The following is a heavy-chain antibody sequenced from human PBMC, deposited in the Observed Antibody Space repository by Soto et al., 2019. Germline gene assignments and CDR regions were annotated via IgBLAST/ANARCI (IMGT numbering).Heavy chain of an antibody. D-gene: IGHD3-22*01. CDR2: ISSNGGST. Sequence: GGSLRLSCSASGFTFSSYAMHWVRQAPGKGLEYVSAISSNGGSTYYADSVKGRFTISRDNSKNTLYLQMSSLRAEDTAVYYCVKDQYYYYGSSGPDYWGQGTLVTVSS. J-gene: IGHJ4*02. CDR3: VKDQYYYYGSSGPDY. CDR1: GFTFSSYA. V-gene: IGHV3-64D*08.